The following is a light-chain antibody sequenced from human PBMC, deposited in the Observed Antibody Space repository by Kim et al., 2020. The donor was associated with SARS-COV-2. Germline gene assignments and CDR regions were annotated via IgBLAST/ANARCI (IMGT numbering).Light chain of an antibody. CDR2: DVN. V-gene: IGLV2-11*01. J-gene: IGLJ1*01. CDR3: CSYADTFTLL. CDR1: GSDVGACAD. Sequence: QSAPDSCTGSGSDVGACADDTGDQHRPDKAPKLIIYDVNIRPSGIPDRFSGSKSGNTASLTVSGLQADDEADYYCCSYADTFTLLCGTGTKVTVL.